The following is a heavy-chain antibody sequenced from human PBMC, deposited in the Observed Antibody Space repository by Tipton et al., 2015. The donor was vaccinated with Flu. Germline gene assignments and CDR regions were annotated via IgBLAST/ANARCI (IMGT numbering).Heavy chain of an antibody. V-gene: IGHV3-23*01. CDR3: AKVALIPRMVVVIRVWGEPPPAEFDP. D-gene: IGHD3-22*01. CDR2: ISGSGGST. J-gene: IGHJ5*02. Sequence: SLRLSCAASGFTFSSYAMSWVRQAPGKGLEWVSAISGSGGSTYYADSVKGRFTISRDNSKNTLYLQMNSLRAEDTAVYYCAKVALIPRMVVVIRVWGEPPPAEFDPWGQGTLVTVSS. CDR1: GFTFSSYA.